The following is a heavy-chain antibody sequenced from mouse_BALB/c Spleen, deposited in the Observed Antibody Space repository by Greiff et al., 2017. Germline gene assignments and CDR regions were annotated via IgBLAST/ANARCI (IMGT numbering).Heavy chain of an antibody. D-gene: IGHD2-1*01. J-gene: IGHJ4*01. V-gene: IGHV5-6-5*01. CDR3: ARFYGNYAMDY. CDR2: ISSGGST. CDR1: GFTFSSYA. Sequence: EVKLQESGGGLVKPGGSLKLSCAASGFTFSSYAMSWVRQTPEKRLEWVASISSGGSTYYPDSVKGRFTISRDNARNILYLQMSSLRSEDTAMYYCARFYGNYAMDYWGQGTSVTVSS.